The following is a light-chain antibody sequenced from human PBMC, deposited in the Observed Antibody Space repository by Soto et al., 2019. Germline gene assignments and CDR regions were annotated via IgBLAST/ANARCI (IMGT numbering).Light chain of an antibody. CDR3: QQYGSSLSIT. Sequence: EIVLTQSPGTLSLSPGERVTLSCRASQSVSSSYLAWYQQKPGQAPRLLIYGASSRATGTPGRFSGSGSGTDFTLTISRLEPEDFAVYYCQQYGSSLSITFGQGTRLENK. V-gene: IGKV3-20*01. CDR2: GAS. CDR1: QSVSSSY. J-gene: IGKJ5*01.